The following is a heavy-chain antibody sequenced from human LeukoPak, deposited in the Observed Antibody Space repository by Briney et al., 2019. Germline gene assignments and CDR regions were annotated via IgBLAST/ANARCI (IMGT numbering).Heavy chain of an antibody. CDR2: IYYSGST. CDR1: GGSISSSSYY. D-gene: IGHD6-13*01. Sequence: PSETLSLTCTVSGGSISSSSYYWGWIRQPPGKGLEWIGSIYYSGSTYYNPSLKSRVTISVDTSKNQFSLKLSSVTAADTAVYYCARDSSSWHRFDPWGQGTLVTVSS. V-gene: IGHV4-39*07. J-gene: IGHJ5*02. CDR3: ARDSSSWHRFDP.